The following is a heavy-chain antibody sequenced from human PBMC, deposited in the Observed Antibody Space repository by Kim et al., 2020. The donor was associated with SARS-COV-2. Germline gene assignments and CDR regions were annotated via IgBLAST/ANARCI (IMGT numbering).Heavy chain of an antibody. J-gene: IGHJ4*02. D-gene: IGHD6-19*01. V-gene: IGHV4-59*01. Sequence: SETLSLTCTVSGGSISSYYWSWIRQPPGKGLEWIGYIYYSGSTNYNPSLKSRVTISVDTSKNQFSLKLSSVTAADTAVYYCARATIAVKAPFDYWGQGTLVTVSS. CDR2: IYYSGST. CDR3: ARATIAVKAPFDY. CDR1: GGSISSYY.